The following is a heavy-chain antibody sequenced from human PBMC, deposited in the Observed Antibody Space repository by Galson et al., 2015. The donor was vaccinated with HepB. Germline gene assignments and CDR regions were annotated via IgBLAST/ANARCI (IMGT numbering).Heavy chain of an antibody. CDR2: ISYDGSIK. CDR1: A. Sequence: AMHWVRQAPGKGLEWVAVISYDGSIKWYADSVKGRITIARDNSRSTLYLQINSLRPDDTAVYYCARDRVEQWLENHFDYWGQGTLVTVSS. J-gene: IGHJ4*02. D-gene: IGHD6-19*01. V-gene: IGHV3-30*04. CDR3: ARDRVEQWLENHFDY.